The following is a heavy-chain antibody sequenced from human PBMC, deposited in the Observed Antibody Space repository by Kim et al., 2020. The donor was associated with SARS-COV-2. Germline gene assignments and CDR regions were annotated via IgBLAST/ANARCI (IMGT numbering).Heavy chain of an antibody. J-gene: IGHJ4*02. CDR2: ISGSGGST. CDR1: GFTFSSYA. V-gene: IGHV3-23*01. CDR3: AKDQNSSGWYREAPDY. D-gene: IGHD6-19*01. Sequence: GGSLRLSCAASGFTFSSYAMSWVRQAPGKGLEWVSAISGSGGSTYYADSVKGRFTISRDNSKNTLYLQMNSLRAEDTAVYYCAKDQNSSGWYREAPDYWGQGTLVTVSS.